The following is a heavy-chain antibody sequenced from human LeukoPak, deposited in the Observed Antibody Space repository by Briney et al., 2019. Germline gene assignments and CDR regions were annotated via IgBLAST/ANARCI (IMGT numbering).Heavy chain of an antibody. D-gene: IGHD2-2*01. CDR2: IRYDGSNK. V-gene: IGHV3-30*02. J-gene: IGHJ4*02. CDR3: AKETDCSSTSCYFGFDY. CDR1: GFTFSSYG. Sequence: PGGSLRLSCAASGFTFSSYGMHWVRQAPGKGLEWVAFIRYDGSNKYYADSVEGRFTISRDNSKNTLYLQMNSLRAEDTAVYYCAKETDCSSTSCYFGFDYWGQGTLVTVSS.